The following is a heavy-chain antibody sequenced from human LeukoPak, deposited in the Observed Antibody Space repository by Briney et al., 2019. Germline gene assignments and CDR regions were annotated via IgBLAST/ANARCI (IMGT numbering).Heavy chain of an antibody. D-gene: IGHD3-10*01. CDR3: ARDQMSSSGRGIRFDWLDP. CDR1: GYRFTGYF. V-gene: IGHV1-2*02. J-gene: IGHJ5*02. Sequence: ASVKVSCKASGYRFTGYFIHWVRQAPGQGLEWMGWINPNSGGTKTAQKFQGRVTITRDTSTSTIYMDLSTLTSDDTAIYYCARDQMSSSGRGIRFDWLDPWGQGTLVTVSS. CDR2: INPNSGGT.